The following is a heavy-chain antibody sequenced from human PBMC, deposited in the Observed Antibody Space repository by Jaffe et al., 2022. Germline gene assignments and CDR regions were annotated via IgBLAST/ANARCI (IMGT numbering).Heavy chain of an antibody. D-gene: IGHD2-15*01. Sequence: EVQLVESGGGLVQPGGSLRLSCAASGFTFNSYWMSWVRQAPGKGLEWVANIKQDGSDKYYVDSVKGRFTISRDNAKYSLYLQMNSLRAEDTAVYYCVRGGGVFNMWGQGTMVTVSS. CDR3: VRGGGVFNM. J-gene: IGHJ3*02. V-gene: IGHV3-7*04. CDR2: IKQDGSDK. CDR1: GFTFNSYW.